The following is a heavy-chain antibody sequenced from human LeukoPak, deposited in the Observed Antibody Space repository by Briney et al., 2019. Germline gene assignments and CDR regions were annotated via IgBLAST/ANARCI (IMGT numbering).Heavy chain of an antibody. CDR3: ARDQWWQFIAVAITSYFDS. CDR1: GFTFSTYW. CDR2: IKPDGSEK. V-gene: IGHV3-7*01. D-gene: IGHD6-19*01. J-gene: IGHJ4*02. Sequence: PGGFLRLSCAASGFTFSTYWMSWVRQAPGKGLEWVANIKPDGSEKYYMDSVKGRFTISRDNAKNSLYLQVNSLRAEDTAVYYCARDQWWQFIAVAITSYFDSWGQGTLVTVSS.